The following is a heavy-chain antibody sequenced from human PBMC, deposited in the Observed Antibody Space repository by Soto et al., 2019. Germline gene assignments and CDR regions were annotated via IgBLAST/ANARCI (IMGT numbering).Heavy chain of an antibody. V-gene: IGHV3-30-3*01. J-gene: IGHJ4*02. CDR1: GFTFSSYA. CDR3: ARERVAGTRYIDY. CDR2: ISYDGSNK. Sequence: QVQLVESGGGVVQPGRSLRLSCAASGFTFSSYAMHWVRQAPGKGLEWVAVISYDGSNKYYADSVRGRFTISRDNSKNTLYLQMSSLRAEDTAVYYCARERVAGTRYIDYWGQGTLVTGFS. D-gene: IGHD6-19*01.